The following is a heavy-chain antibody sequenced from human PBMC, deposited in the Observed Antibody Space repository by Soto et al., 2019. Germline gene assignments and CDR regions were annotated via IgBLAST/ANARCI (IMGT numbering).Heavy chain of an antibody. J-gene: IGHJ4*02. Sequence: EVQLVESGGGLVQPGRSLRLSCTTSGFTFGDYVMSWFRQAPGKGLEWVGFIRSKPYGGTAQYAASVRGRFTISRDDSKSIAYLQMNSLKTEDTGIYYCTRGSTVFWPGSSDYWGQGTLVTVSS. CDR1: GFTFGDYV. V-gene: IGHV3-49*03. D-gene: IGHD3-9*01. CDR3: TRGSTVFWPGSSDY. CDR2: IRSKPYGGTA.